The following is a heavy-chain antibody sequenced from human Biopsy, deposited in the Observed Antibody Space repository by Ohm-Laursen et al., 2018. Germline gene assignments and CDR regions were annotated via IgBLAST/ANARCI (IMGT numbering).Heavy chain of an antibody. Sequence: SLRLSCAAPGFSFSDNYMDWVRQAPGKGLEWVGRIRDKANSYTTDYAASVKGRFTISRDDPKNSLYLQMNSLKTEDTALYYCARAGRYCSGGGCYSWFDSWGQGTLVTVSS. V-gene: IGHV3-72*01. J-gene: IGHJ5*01. D-gene: IGHD2-15*01. CDR3: ARAGRYCSGGGCYSWFDS. CDR2: IRDKANSYTT. CDR1: GFSFSDNY.